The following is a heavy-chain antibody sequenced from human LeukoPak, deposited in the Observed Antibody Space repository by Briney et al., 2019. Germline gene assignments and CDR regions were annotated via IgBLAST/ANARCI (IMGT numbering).Heavy chain of an antibody. CDR1: GFSFNSYN. Sequence: GGSLRLSCSAPGFSFNSYNMNWVRQAPGKGLEWLASIVGSSNQIYYAESVKGRFTVPTDNDKSSVFLQMASLRADDTAVYYCARARYYDSSGYYFGYYYYGMDVWGQGTTVTVSS. V-gene: IGHV3-21*01. CDR2: IVGSSNQI. J-gene: IGHJ6*02. CDR3: ARARYYDSSGYYFGYYYYGMDV. D-gene: IGHD3-22*01.